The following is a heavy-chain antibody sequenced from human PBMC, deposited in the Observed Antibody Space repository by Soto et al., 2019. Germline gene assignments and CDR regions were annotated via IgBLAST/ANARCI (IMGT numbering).Heavy chain of an antibody. J-gene: IGHJ6*02. Sequence: ASVKVSCKASGYTFTSYYMHWVRQAPGQGLEWMGIINPSGGSTSYAQKFQGRVTMTRDTSTSTVYMELSSLRAEDTAVYYCARESRIAVAGNYYYYGMDVWGQGTTVTVSS. CDR2: INPSGGST. V-gene: IGHV1-46*01. D-gene: IGHD6-19*01. CDR1: GYTFTSYY. CDR3: ARESRIAVAGNYYYYGMDV.